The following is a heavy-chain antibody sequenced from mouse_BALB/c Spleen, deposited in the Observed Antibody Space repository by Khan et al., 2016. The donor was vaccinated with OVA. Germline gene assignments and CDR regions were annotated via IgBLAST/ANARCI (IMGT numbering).Heavy chain of an antibody. CDR2: INPTSGYT. CDR3: TRYRIDY. J-gene: IGHJ2*01. CDR1: GYTFTTYW. Sequence: LEESGAELAKPGASVKMSCKASGYTFTTYWMHWVKQRPGQGLEWIGYINPTSGYTDYNDKFKDRATLSADKSSSTAYMQLNSLTSEDSAVYYCTRYRIDYWGQGTTLTVSS. D-gene: IGHD2-12*01. V-gene: IGHV1-7*01.